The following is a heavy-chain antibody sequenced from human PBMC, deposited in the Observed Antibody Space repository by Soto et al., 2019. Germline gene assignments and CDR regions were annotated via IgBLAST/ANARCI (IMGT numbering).Heavy chain of an antibody. CDR2: IRRKAKSYTT. D-gene: IGHD6-19*01. CDR1: GLIFSDYH. J-gene: IGHJ6*02. Sequence: EVQLVESGGGLVQPGGSLRLSCAASGLIFSDYHMDWVRQAPGKGVEWVGRIRRKAKSYTTEYAASVKGRFTISRDDSKTSLYLQMNSLKSEDTAGYYSAMLGGWSGGSSGMEVWGQGTTVTVSS. CDR3: AMLGGWSGGSSGMEV. V-gene: IGHV3-72*01.